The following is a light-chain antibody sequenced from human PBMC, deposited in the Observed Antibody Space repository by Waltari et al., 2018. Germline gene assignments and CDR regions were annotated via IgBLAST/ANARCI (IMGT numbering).Light chain of an antibody. CDR2: GAS. CDR3: QQYSKRPLT. Sequence: DIVMTQSPATLSVSPGERATLSCRARQGVSANLAWYQQKPGQAPRLLIYGASTRATCSPARFSGSGSGTEFTLTISSPQSEDFAVYYCQQYSKRPLTFGGGTKVEIK. J-gene: IGKJ4*01. CDR1: QGVSAN. V-gene: IGKV3-15*01.